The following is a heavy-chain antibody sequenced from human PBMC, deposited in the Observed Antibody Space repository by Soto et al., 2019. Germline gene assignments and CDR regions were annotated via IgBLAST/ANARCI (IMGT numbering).Heavy chain of an antibody. Sequence: SETLSLTCTVSSGSMGGYYWNWIRQPPGKGLEWIGYIYYSGSTNYNPSLKSRVTISVDTSKNQSSLKLSSVTAADTAVYYCARAGDYDFWSGYSNDAFDTWGQGTMVTVSS. CDR3: ARAGDYDFWSGYSNDAFDT. D-gene: IGHD3-3*01. CDR2: IYYSGST. J-gene: IGHJ3*02. V-gene: IGHV4-59*01. CDR1: SGSMGGYY.